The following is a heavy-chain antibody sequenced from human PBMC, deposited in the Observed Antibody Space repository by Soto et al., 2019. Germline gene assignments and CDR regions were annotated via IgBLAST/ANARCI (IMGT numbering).Heavy chain of an antibody. Sequence: KTSETLSLTCEVSGGSISSYDWSWIRRPPGKGLEWIGYIYYSGSTNYNPSLTSRVTISVDTSKNQFTLKLSSVTAAGTAVYYCARTRVTYYYGAESYSGPYFDYWGQGTLVTVSS. CDR1: GGSISSYD. V-gene: IGHV4-59*01. J-gene: IGHJ4*02. D-gene: IGHD3-10*01. CDR3: ARTRVTYYYGAESYSGPYFDY. CDR2: IYYSGST.